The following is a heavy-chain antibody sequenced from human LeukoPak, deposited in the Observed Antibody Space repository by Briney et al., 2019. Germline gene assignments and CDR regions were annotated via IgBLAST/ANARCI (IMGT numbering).Heavy chain of an antibody. D-gene: IGHD3-3*01. CDR2: IKQDGSEK. Sequence: GGSLRLSCAASGFTFSSYWMSWVRQAPGKGLEWVANIKQDGSEKYYVDSMKGRFTISRDNAKNSLYLQMNSLRAEDTAVYYCARMIGYDFWSGYYPYYFDYWGQGTLVTVSS. CDR1: GFTFSSYW. V-gene: IGHV3-7*01. CDR3: ARMIGYDFWSGYYPYYFDY. J-gene: IGHJ4*02.